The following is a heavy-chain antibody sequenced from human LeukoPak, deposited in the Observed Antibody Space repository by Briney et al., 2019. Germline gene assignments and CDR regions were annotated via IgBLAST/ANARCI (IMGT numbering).Heavy chain of an antibody. CDR1: GGSISSGGYS. CDR2: IYHSGST. Sequence: SETLSLTCAVSGGSISSGGYSWSWIRQPPGKGLEWLGYIYHSGSTYYNPSLKSRVTISVDRSKNQFSLKLSSVTAADTAVYYGARADVGVTEADAFDIWGQGTMVTVSS. CDR3: ARADVGVTEADAFDI. V-gene: IGHV4-30-2*01. J-gene: IGHJ3*02. D-gene: IGHD2-21*02.